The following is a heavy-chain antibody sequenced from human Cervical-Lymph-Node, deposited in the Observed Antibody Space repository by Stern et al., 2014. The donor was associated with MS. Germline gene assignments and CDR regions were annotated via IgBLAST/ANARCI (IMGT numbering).Heavy chain of an antibody. V-gene: IGHV4-59*08. D-gene: IGHD6-13*01. CDR3: ARHRIAAAGTFDY. CDR1: GGSLSGYY. J-gene: IGHJ4*02. CDR2: IYYSGIT. Sequence: QLQLQESGPGLVKPSETLSLTCTVSGGSLSGYYWSWIRQSPGKGLEWIGYIYYSGITNYNPSLKSRVTISLDTSRNQFSLMQTSVPAADTAVYYCARHRIAAAGTFDYWGQGTLVTVSS.